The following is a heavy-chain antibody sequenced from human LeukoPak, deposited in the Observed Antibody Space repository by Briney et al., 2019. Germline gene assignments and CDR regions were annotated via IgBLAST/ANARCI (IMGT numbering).Heavy chain of an antibody. CDR2: IRNKANRYTT. V-gene: IGHV3-72*01. Sequence: GGSLRLSCAASGFTFSDHHMDWVRQAPGEGLEWVACIRNKANRYTTEYAASVKGRFTISRDDSENSLYLQMDSLKTEDTAVYYCARSPLGIAPFDYWGQGTLVTVSS. D-gene: IGHD7-27*01. CDR3: ARSPLGIAPFDY. CDR1: GFTFSDHH. J-gene: IGHJ4*02.